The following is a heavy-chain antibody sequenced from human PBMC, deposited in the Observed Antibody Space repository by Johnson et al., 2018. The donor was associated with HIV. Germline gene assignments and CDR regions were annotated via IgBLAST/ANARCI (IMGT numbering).Heavy chain of an antibody. J-gene: IGHJ3*02. CDR3: ARESKWQSRTPHAFDI. CDR2: ISWDGGST. V-gene: IGHV3-43D*03. Sequence: VQLVESGGGVVQPGRSLRLSCAASGFTFDDYAMHWVRQAPGKGLEWVSLISWDGGSTYYADSVKGRFTVSRDNSKNTLYLQMKSLRPEDTAVYYCARESKWQSRTPHAFDIWGQGTMVTVSS. D-gene: IGHD5-12*01. CDR1: GFTFDDYA.